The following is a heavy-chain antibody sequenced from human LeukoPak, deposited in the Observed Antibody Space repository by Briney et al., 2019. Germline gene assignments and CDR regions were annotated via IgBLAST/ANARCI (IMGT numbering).Heavy chain of an antibody. D-gene: IGHD3-3*01. CDR1: GGSFSGYY. V-gene: IGHV4-34*01. CDR3: ASMYYDFWSGYSSQYNWFDP. J-gene: IGHJ5*02. Sequence: PSETLSLTCAVYGGSFSGYYWSWIRQPPGKGLEWIGEINHSGSTNYNPFLKSRVTISVDTSKNQFSLKLSSVTAADTAAYYCASMYYDFWSGYSSQYNWFDPWGQGTLVTVSS. CDR2: INHSGST.